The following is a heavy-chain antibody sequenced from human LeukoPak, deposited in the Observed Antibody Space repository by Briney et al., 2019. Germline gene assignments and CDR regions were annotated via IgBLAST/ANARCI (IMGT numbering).Heavy chain of an antibody. D-gene: IGHD3-22*01. Sequence: PGGSLRLSCAASGFTFSSYGMHWVRQAPGKGLEWVAFIRNDGSNKYYADSVKGRFTISRDNSKNTLYLQMNSLRAEDTAVYYCAKGDDSTPWYWGQGTLVTVSS. CDR1: GFTFSSYG. J-gene: IGHJ4*02. CDR3: AKGDDSTPWY. CDR2: IRNDGSNK. V-gene: IGHV3-30*02.